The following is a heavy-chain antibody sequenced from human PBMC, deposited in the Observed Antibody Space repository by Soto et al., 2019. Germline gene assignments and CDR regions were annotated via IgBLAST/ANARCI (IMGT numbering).Heavy chain of an antibody. V-gene: IGHV4-31*03. CDR3: ARSKYGDYHIDY. Sequence: SEPLSLTCTVSGGSINIGGYYWSWIRQHPGQGLEWIGYIYSIGSTYYNPSLKSGVTISVDTSKNQFSLKLSSVTAADTAVYYCARSKYGDYHIDYWGQGNLVTVSS. J-gene: IGHJ4*02. CDR1: GGSINIGGYY. D-gene: IGHD4-17*01. CDR2: IYSIGST.